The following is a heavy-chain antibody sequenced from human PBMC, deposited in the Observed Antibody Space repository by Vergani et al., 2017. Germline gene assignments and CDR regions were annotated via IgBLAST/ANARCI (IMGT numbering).Heavy chain of an antibody. CDR1: GFTFSSYD. Sequence: EVQLVESGGGLVQPGGSLRLSCAASGFTFSSYDMHWVRQATGKGLEWVSAIGTAGDTYYPGSVKGRFTISRENAKNSLYLQMNSLRAGDTAVYYCARGDSSSWIDYWGQGTLVTVSS. D-gene: IGHD6-13*01. CDR3: ARGDSSSWIDY. CDR2: IGTAGDT. V-gene: IGHV3-13*01. J-gene: IGHJ4*02.